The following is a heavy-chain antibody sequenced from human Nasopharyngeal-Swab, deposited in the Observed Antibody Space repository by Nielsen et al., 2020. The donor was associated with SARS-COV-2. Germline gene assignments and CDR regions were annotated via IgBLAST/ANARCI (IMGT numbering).Heavy chain of an antibody. J-gene: IGHJ4*02. D-gene: IGHD3-22*01. CDR2: INPNTGGT. V-gene: IGHV1-2*02. CDR3: ARENYYDSSGLDY. CDR1: GYTFIDYY. Sequence: ASVKVSCKASGYTFIDYYIYWVRQAPGQGLEWMEWINPNTGGTNYAQKFQGRVTMTRDTPISTAYMELSRLRSDDTAVYYCARENYYDSSGLDYWGQGTLVTVSS.